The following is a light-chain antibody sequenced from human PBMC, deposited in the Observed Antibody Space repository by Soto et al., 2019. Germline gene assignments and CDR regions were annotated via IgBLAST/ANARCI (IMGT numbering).Light chain of an antibody. CDR1: SSDVRSYNL. CDR3: CSYAGSSTFPYV. J-gene: IGLJ1*01. CDR2: EGS. V-gene: IGLV2-23*03. Sequence: QSVLTQPASVSGSPGQSITISCTGTSSDVRSYNLVSWYQQHPGKAPKLMIYEGSKQHSGVSNRFSGSKSGNTASLTISGLQAEDEADYYCCSYAGSSTFPYVFGTGTKLTVL.